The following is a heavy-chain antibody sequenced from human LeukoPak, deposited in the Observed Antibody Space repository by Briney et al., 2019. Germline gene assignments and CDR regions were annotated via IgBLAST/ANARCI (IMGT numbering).Heavy chain of an antibody. CDR3: TTDPTYYYDSSGYPTGV. CDR2: ITSKTDGGTT. V-gene: IGHV3-15*01. J-gene: IGHJ4*02. Sequence: GGSLRLSCAASGFTFSSYAMHWVRQAPGEGLEWVGRITSKTDGGTTDYAAPVKGRFTISRDDSKNTLYLQMNSLKTEDTAVYYCTTDPTYYYDSSGYPTGVWGQGTLVTVSS. CDR1: GFTFSSYA. D-gene: IGHD3-22*01.